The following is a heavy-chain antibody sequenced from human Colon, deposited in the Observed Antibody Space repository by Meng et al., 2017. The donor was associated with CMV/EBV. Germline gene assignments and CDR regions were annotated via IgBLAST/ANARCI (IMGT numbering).Heavy chain of an antibody. J-gene: IGHJ6*02. CDR1: GYTFETYG. CDR2: ISGYNGNT. D-gene: IGHD5-18*01. Sequence: ASVKVSCKASGYTFETYGFSWVRQAPGQGLEWMGWISGYNGNTNYVQKFQGRITMTTDTSTSTAYMELRRLRFDDTAIYYCASGGRGYSYGSYYYYDMDVWGQGTTVTVSS. V-gene: IGHV1-18*01. CDR3: ASGGRGYSYGSYYYYDMDV.